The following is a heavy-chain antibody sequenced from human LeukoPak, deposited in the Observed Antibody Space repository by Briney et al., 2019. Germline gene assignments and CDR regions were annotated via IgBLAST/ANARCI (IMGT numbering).Heavy chain of an antibody. CDR3: ARGRFGTNRHRFDP. D-gene: IGHD2-8*01. Sequence: SETLSLTCAVYGGSFSGYYWSWIRQPPGKGLEWIGEINHSGSTNYNPSLKSRVTISVDTSKNQFSLKLSSVTAADTAVYYCARGRFGTNRHRFDPWGQGTLVTVSS. J-gene: IGHJ5*02. CDR1: GGSFSGYY. V-gene: IGHV4-34*01. CDR2: INHSGST.